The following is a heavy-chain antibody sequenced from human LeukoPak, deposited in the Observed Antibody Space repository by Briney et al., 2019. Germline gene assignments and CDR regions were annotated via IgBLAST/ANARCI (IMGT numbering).Heavy chain of an antibody. CDR2: ISYSGST. D-gene: IGHD2-2*01. J-gene: IGHJ6*02. CDR3: ARAQLNLVVDFGMDV. CDR1: GGSVTSYS. Sequence: KPSETLSLTCADPGGSVTSYSRTSIRQPPGKGLWRGGYISYSGSTNYNPSLKSRVTFSVDTSKSQFSLKLSSVTAADSAVYYCARAQLNLVVDFGMDVWGQGTTVTVSS. V-gene: IGHV4-59*02.